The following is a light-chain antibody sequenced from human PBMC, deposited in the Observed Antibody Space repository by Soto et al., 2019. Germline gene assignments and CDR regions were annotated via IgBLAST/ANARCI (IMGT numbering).Light chain of an antibody. V-gene: IGLV2-8*01. CDR1: SSDIGGYDY. CDR2: ELT. Sequence: QSALTQPPSASGSPGQSVTISCTGTSSDIGGYDYVSWFQHHPGRAPKLMIYELTKRPSGVPDRFSGSRSGNTASLTVSGIQAEDEADYYCSSYAGSNNVIFGGGTKVTVL. J-gene: IGLJ2*01. CDR3: SSYAGSNNVI.